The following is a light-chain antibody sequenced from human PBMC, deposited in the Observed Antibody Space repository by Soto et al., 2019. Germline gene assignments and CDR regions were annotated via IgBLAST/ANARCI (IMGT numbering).Light chain of an antibody. CDR3: QQYVTSSPRT. Sequence: ECVFTQFPCTLSLSPGERAPLSSGAIHTISSSYLAWYQQKPGQPPRLLMYGISRRATGIPDRFSGSGSGTDFTLTITRLEPEDVAVYYCQQYVTSSPRTVGQGTKVDI. CDR2: GIS. J-gene: IGKJ1*01. V-gene: IGKV3-20*01. CDR1: HTISSSY.